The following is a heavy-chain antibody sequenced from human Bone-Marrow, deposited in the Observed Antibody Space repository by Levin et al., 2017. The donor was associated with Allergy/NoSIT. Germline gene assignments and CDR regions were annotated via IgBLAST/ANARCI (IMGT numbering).Heavy chain of an antibody. J-gene: IGHJ6*02. Sequence: AASVKVSCKASGDTFTSYAMNWVRQAPGQGLEWMGWINTNTGNPTYAQGFTGRFVFSLDTSVSTAYLQIISLKAEDTAVYYCARGCRTDLAYCYYHGMDVWGQGTTVTVSS. V-gene: IGHV7-4-1*02. CDR3: ARGCRTDLAYCYYHGMDV. CDR1: GDTFTSYA. CDR2: INTNTGNP.